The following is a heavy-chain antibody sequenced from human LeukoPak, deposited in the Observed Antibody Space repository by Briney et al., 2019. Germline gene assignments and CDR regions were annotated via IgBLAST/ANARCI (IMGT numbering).Heavy chain of an antibody. V-gene: IGHV1-69*13. CDR3: ARGLDCSGGSCYRSPSGYNWFDP. Sequence: GASVKVSCKASGGTFSSYAISWVRQAPGQGLEWMGGIIPILGTANYAQKFQGRVTITADESTSTAYMELSSLRSEDTAVYYCARGLDCSGGSCYRSPSGYNWFDPWGQGTLVTVSS. CDR2: IIPILGTA. J-gene: IGHJ5*02. CDR1: GGTFSSYA. D-gene: IGHD2-15*01.